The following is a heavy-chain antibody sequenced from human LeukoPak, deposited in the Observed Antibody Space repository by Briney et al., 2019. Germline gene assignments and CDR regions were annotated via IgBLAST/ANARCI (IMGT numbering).Heavy chain of an antibody. V-gene: IGHV4-38-2*01. CDR3: AGGDNYYGSSGYLD. Sequence: SETLSLTCAVSGYSISSGSYWGWIRQPPGKGLEWIGSIYHSATYYNPSLESRVTISVDTPKNQFSLQLSSVTAADTAVYYCAGGDNYYGSSGYLDWGQGTLVTVSS. D-gene: IGHD3-22*01. CDR1: GYSISSGSY. CDR2: IYHSAT. J-gene: IGHJ4*02.